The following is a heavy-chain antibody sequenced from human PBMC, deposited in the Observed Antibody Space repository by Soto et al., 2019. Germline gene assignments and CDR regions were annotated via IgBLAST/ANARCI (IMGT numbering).Heavy chain of an antibody. CDR3: ARKGERRDGYNYYFDY. CDR1: GGTFSSYA. V-gene: IGHV1-69*05. J-gene: IGHJ4*02. Sequence: QVQLVQSGAEVKKPGSSVKVSCKASGGTFSSYAISWVRQAPGQGLEWMGGIIPIFGTANYAQKFQGRVTITXXEXTIXAYMELSSLRSEDTAVYYCARKGERRDGYNYYFDYWGQGTLVTVSS. D-gene: IGHD5-12*01. CDR2: IIPIFGTA.